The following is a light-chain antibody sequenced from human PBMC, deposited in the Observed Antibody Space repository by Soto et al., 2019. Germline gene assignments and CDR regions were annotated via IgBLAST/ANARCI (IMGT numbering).Light chain of an antibody. V-gene: IGLV2-14*03. CDR1: SSDIGGYNF. CDR2: GVS. J-gene: IGLJ1*01. Sequence: QSVLTPPASVSGSPGQSITISCTGTSSDIGGYNFVSWYQHHPGKAPKLMIFGVSDRPSGVSDRFSGSKSGNTASLTISGLQAEDEADYYCSSYISSSTPYVFGTGTKVTVL. CDR3: SSYISSSTPYV.